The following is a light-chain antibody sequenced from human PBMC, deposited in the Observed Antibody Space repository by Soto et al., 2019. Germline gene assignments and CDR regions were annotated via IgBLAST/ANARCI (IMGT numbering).Light chain of an antibody. V-gene: IGLV2-11*01. J-gene: IGLJ1*01. CDR2: DVN. Sequence: QSALTQPRSVSGSPGQSVTVSCTGTSSDVGGYNYVTWYQQHPGKAPKLMVSDVNKRSSGVPDRFSGSKSGNTASLTISELQADDEANYYCCSFAGRIVVFGTGTKVTVL. CDR1: SSDVGGYNY. CDR3: CSFAGRIVV.